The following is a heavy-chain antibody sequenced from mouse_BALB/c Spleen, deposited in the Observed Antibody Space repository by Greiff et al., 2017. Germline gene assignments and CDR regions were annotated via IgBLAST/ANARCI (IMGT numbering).Heavy chain of an antibody. Sequence: LQQPGSELVRPGASVKLSCKASGYTFTSYWMHWVKQRPGQGLEWIGNIYPGSGSTNYDEKFKSKATLTVDTSSSTAYMQLSSLTSEDSAVYYCTRGGYGNLFAYWGQGTLVTVSA. D-gene: IGHD2-1*01. J-gene: IGHJ3*01. V-gene: IGHV1S22*01. CDR3: TRGGYGNLFAY. CDR1: GYTFTSYW. CDR2: IYPGSGST.